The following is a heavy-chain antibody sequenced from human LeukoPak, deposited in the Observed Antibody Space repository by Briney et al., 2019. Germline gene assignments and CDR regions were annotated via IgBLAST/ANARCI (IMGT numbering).Heavy chain of an antibody. D-gene: IGHD2-2*01. Sequence: SETLSLTCTVGGGSLSGHYWGWIRQPPGKGLELVGHIYYTGTTFYNPSLNSRVTIPLATSRNQFSLRLTSVIAADTAVYYCARFSWGCSTASCYLTNWGQGALVTVSS. CDR1: GGSLSGHY. V-gene: IGHV4-59*11. CDR3: ARFSWGCSTASCYLTN. J-gene: IGHJ4*02. CDR2: IYYTGTT.